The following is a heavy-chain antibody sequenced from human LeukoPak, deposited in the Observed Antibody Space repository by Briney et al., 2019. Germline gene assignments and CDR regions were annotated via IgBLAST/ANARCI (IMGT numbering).Heavy chain of an antibody. CDR3: AREALQNYGDYVAQDAFDI. CDR1: GGSISSSSYY. J-gene: IGHJ3*02. Sequence: SETLSLTCTVSGGSISSSSYYWGWIRQPPGKGLEWIGSVYYSGSTFYNPSLKSRVTISVDKSKNQFSLKLSSVTAADTAVYYCAREALQNYGDYVAQDAFDIWGQGTMVTVSS. V-gene: IGHV4-39*07. D-gene: IGHD4-17*01. CDR2: VYYSGST.